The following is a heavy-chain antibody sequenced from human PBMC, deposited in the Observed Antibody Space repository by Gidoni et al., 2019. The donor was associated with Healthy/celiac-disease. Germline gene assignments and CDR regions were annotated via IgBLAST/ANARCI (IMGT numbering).Heavy chain of an antibody. CDR2: ISYDGSNK. Sequence: QVQLVESGGGVVQPGRSLRLSCAASGFTFSSYGMHWVRQAPGKGLEWVAVISYDGSNKYYADSVKGRFTISRDNSKNTLYLQMNSLRAEDTAVYYCANAQRSARMIRRFIIGYWGQGTLVTVSS. V-gene: IGHV3-30*18. J-gene: IGHJ4*02. D-gene: IGHD3-10*01. CDR1: GFTFSSYG. CDR3: ANAQRSARMIRRFIIGY.